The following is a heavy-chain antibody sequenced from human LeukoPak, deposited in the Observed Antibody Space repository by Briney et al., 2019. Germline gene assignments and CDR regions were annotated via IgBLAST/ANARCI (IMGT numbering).Heavy chain of an antibody. V-gene: IGHV3-53*01. Sequence: GGSLRLSCAASGFTVSSNYMSWVRQAPGKGLEWVSVIYSGGSTYYANSVKGRFTISRDNSKNTLYLQVNSLRAEDTAVYYCARDNAVPGRGYYFDYWGQGTLVTVSS. CDR3: ARDNAVPGRGYYFDY. J-gene: IGHJ4*02. CDR2: IYSGGST. CDR1: GFTVSSNY. D-gene: IGHD6-19*01.